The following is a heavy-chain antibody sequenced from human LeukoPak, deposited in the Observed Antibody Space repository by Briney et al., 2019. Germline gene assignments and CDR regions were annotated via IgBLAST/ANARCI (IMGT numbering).Heavy chain of an antibody. CDR2: IYTSGST. J-gene: IGHJ4*02. Sequence: SDTLSLTCTVFGDSISTFYWSWIRQPAGKGLEWIGHIYTSGSTNYNPSLKSRVTMSVDTSKNQFFLKLSSVTAADTAVYYCARTRGSYSGTFDYWGQGTLVTVSS. CDR3: ARTRGSYSGTFDY. V-gene: IGHV4-4*07. D-gene: IGHD1-26*01. CDR1: GDSISTFY.